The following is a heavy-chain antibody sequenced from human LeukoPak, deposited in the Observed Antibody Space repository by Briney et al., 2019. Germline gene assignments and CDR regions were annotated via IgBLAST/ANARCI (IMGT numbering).Heavy chain of an antibody. CDR2: ISSSSSYI. J-gene: IGHJ6*03. V-gene: IGHV3-21*01. Sequence: GGSLRLSCAASGFTFSSYSMNWVRQAPGKGLEWGSSISSSSSYIYYADSVKGRFTISRDNAKNSLYLQMNSLRAEDTAVYYCARVPYSGSYGAYYYMDVWGKGTTVTVSS. CDR1: GFTFSSYS. CDR3: ARVPYSGSYGAYYYMDV. D-gene: IGHD1-26*01.